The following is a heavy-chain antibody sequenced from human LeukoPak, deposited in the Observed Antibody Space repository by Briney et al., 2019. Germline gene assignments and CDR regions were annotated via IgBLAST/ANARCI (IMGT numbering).Heavy chain of an antibody. V-gene: IGHV3-23*01. J-gene: IGHJ4*02. CDR1: GFTFSSYA. D-gene: IGHD1-26*01. CDR2: ISGSSGST. CDR3: TTATSYNANYYARNY. Sequence: PGGSLRLSCAASGFTFSSYAMSWVRQAPGKGLEWVSAISGSSGSTYYADSVKGRFTISRDNSKNTLWLQMNSLRAEDTALYYCTTATSYNANYYARNYWGQGTRVTVSS.